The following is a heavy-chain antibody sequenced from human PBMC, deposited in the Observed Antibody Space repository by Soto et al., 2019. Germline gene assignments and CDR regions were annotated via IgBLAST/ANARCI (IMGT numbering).Heavy chain of an antibody. J-gene: IGHJ6*02. CDR3: ARDQVAVAGSYYYYGMDV. V-gene: IGHV1-2*04. CDR1: GYTFTSYA. CDR2: INPNSGGT. Sequence: ASVKVSCKASGYTFTSYAMHWVRQAPGQGLEWMGWINPNSGGTNYAQKFQGWVTMTRDTSISTAYMELSRLRSDDTAVYYCARDQVAVAGSYYYYGMDVWGQGTTVTVSS. D-gene: IGHD6-19*01.